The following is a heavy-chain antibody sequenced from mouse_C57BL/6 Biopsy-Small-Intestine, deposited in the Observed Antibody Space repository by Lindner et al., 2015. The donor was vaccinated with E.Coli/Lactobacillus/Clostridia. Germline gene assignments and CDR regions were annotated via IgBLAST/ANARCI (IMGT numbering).Heavy chain of an antibody. Sequence: VQLQESGGGLVKPGGSLKLSCAASGFTFNNYGMHWVRQAPEKGLEWVAYISSGSSTIYYADTVKGRFTISRDNAKNTLFLQMTSLRSEDTAMYYCARRALDGYYFDYWGQGTTLTVSS. D-gene: IGHD2-3*01. CDR2: ISSGSSTI. CDR3: ARRALDGYYFDY. V-gene: IGHV5-17*01. CDR1: GFTFNNYG. J-gene: IGHJ2*01.